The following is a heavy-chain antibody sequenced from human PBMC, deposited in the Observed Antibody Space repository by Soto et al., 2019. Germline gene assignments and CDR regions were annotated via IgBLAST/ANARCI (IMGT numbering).Heavy chain of an antibody. J-gene: IGHJ3*02. D-gene: IGHD3-22*01. Sequence: VSCKASGFTFTSSAVQWVRQARGQRLEWIGWIVVGSGSTNYAQKFQERVTITRDMSTSTAYMELSSLRSEDTAVYYCAAWGGRTYYYDSSGYRDAFDIWGQGTMVTVSS. CDR2: IVVGSGST. CDR1: GFTFTSSA. CDR3: AAWGGRTYYYDSSGYRDAFDI. V-gene: IGHV1-58*01.